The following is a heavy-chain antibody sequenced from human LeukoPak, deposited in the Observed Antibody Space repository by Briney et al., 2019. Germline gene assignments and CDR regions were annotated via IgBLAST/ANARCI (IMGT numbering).Heavy chain of an antibody. CDR3: AKGQNSGSYYLFDY. CDR2: ISWNSGSI. CDR1: GFTFDDYA. J-gene: IGHJ4*02. D-gene: IGHD1-26*01. Sequence: GRSLRLPCAASGFTFDDYAMHWVRQAPGKGLEWVSGISWNSGSIGYADSVKGRFTISRDNAKNSLYLQINSLRAEDTALYYCAKGQNSGSYYLFDYWGQGTLVTVSS. V-gene: IGHV3-9*01.